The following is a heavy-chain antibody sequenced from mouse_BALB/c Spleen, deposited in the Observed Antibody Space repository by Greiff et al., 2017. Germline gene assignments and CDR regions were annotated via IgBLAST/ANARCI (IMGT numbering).Heavy chain of an antibody. CDR1: GYAFSSSW. CDR3: ARRYVYAMDY. V-gene: IGHV1-82*01. J-gene: IGHJ4*01. CDR2: IYPGDGDT. D-gene: IGHD1-1*01. Sequence: QVQLKQSGPELVKPGASVKISCKASGYAFSSSWMNWVKQRPGQGLEWIGRIYPGDGDTNYNGKFKGKATLTADKSSSTAYMQLSSLTSVDSAVYFCARRYVYAMDYWGQGTSVTVPS.